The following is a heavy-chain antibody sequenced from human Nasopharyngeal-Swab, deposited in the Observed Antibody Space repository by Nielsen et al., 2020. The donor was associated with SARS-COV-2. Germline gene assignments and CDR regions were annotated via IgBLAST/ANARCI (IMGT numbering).Heavy chain of an antibody. Sequence: GESLKISCTASGFTFSSFWMHWVRQAPGKGLVWVSRLNSDGSSTSYADSVQGRFTISRDNSKNTLYLQMNSLRAEDTAVYYCAKVPSTVTTLPPDYWGQGTLVTVSS. D-gene: IGHD4-11*01. J-gene: IGHJ4*02. CDR1: GFTFSSFW. CDR2: LNSDGSST. V-gene: IGHV3-74*01. CDR3: AKVPSTVTTLPPDY.